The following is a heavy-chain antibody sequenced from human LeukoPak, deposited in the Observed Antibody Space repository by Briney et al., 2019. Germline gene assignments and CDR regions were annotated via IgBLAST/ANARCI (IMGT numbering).Heavy chain of an antibody. V-gene: IGHV3-11*04. Sequence: GGSLRLSCAASGFTFSDYYMSWIRQAPGKGLEWVSYISSSGSTIYYADSVKGRFTISRDNAKNSLYLQMNSLRAEDTAVYYCAREARTYYYYGMDVWGQGTTVTVSS. CDR2: ISSSGSTI. J-gene: IGHJ6*02. CDR3: AREARTYYYYGMDV. CDR1: GFTFSDYY.